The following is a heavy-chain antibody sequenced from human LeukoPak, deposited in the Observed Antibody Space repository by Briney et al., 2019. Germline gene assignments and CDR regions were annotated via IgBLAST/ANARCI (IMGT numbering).Heavy chain of an antibody. V-gene: IGHV1-2*02. CDR2: INPNSGGT. J-gene: IGHJ4*02. D-gene: IGHD1-26*01. CDR1: GYTFTGYY. Sequence: ASVKVSCKASGYTFTGYYMHWVRQAPGQGLEWMVWINPNSGGTNYAQKFQGRVTMTRDTSISTAYMELSRLRSDDTAVYYCASHRSSGRKAYDEYWGQGTLVTVSS. CDR3: ASHRSSGRKAYDEY.